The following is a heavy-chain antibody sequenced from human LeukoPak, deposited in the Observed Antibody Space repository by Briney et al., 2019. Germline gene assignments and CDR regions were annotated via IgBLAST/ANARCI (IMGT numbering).Heavy chain of an antibody. Sequence: SETLSLTCSVSGASISSGGDYWSWIRQHPGKGLEWFGYIYYSGSTYYNPSRKSRVTISEDTSKNQFSLKLSSVTAADTAVYYCASRIGYSYGIDYWGQGTLVTVSS. CDR1: GASISSGGDY. CDR2: IYYSGST. J-gene: IGHJ4*02. V-gene: IGHV4-31*03. D-gene: IGHD5-18*01. CDR3: ASRIGYSYGIDY.